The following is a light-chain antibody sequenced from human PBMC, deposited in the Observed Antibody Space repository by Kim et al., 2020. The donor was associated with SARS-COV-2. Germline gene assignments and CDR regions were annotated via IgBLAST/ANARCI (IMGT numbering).Light chain of an antibody. CDR1: SDDIGRYND. V-gene: IGLV2-14*03. CDR3: CSYASSHSYV. CDR2: GVT. Sequence: GQSITIFCTGTSDDIGRYNDVSWYQQRPGKAPKVVIYGVTSRPSGVSARFSGSKSGNTASLTISGLQPDDESDYYCCSYASSHSYVFGSGTKVTVL. J-gene: IGLJ1*01.